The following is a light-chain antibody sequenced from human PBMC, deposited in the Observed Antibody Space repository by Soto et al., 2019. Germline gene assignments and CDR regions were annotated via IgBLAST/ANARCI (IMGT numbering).Light chain of an antibody. V-gene: IGLV3-21*02. CDR1: NIGGRS. J-gene: IGLJ2*01. CDR2: HDS. Sequence: SYELTQPPSVSVAPGQTASITCGGDNIGGRSVHWYQQKPGQAPVVVVDHDSDRPSGIPERFSGSNSGNMATLIISRVEAGDEAVYHCQVWDYSTDDVVFGGGTKLTVL. CDR3: QVWDYSTDDVV.